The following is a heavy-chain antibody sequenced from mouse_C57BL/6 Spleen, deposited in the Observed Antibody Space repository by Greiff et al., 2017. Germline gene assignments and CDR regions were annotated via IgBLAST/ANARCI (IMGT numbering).Heavy chain of an antibody. CDR3: ARARDDTTGFAY. V-gene: IGHV1-82*01. J-gene: IGHJ3*01. Sequence: VQLQQSGPELVKPGASVKISCKASGYAFSSSWMNWVKQRPGKGLEWIGRIYPGDGDTNYNGKFKGKATLTADKSSSTAYMQLSSLTSEDSAVYVCARARDDTTGFAYWGQGTLVTVSA. CDR1: GYAFSSSW. CDR2: IYPGDGDT. D-gene: IGHD1-1*01.